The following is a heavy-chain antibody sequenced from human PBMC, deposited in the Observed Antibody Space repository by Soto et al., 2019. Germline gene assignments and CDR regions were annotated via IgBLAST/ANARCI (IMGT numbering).Heavy chain of an antibody. D-gene: IGHD1-26*01. CDR3: ARVGQWEHYYYGMDV. CDR2: IYYSGST. CDR1: GGSISSYY. Sequence: SETLSLTCTVSGGSISSYYWSWIRQPPGKGLEWIGYIYYSGSTNYNPSLKSRVTISVDTSKNQSSLKLSSVTAADTAVYYCARVGQWEHYYYGMDVWGQGTTVTVSS. V-gene: IGHV4-59*01. J-gene: IGHJ6*02.